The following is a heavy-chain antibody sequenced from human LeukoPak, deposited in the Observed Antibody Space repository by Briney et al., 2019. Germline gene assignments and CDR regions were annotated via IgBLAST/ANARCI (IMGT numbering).Heavy chain of an antibody. D-gene: IGHD1-1*01. V-gene: IGHV4-34*01. Sequence: SETLSLTCAVYGGSFSGYYWSWIRQPPGKGLEWIGEINHSGSTNYNPSLKSRVTISVDTSKNQFSLKLSSVTAADTAVYYCARGASTTGRYNWFDPWGQGTLVTVSS. CDR3: ARGASTTGRYNWFDP. CDR1: GGSFSGYY. J-gene: IGHJ5*02. CDR2: INHSGST.